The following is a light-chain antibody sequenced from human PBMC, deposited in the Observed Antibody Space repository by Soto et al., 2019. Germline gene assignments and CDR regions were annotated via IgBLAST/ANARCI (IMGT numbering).Light chain of an antibody. CDR2: DAS. V-gene: IGKV1-33*01. CDR1: QGISNY. J-gene: IGKJ3*01. CDR3: QHYDNVPLT. Sequence: DIQMTQSPSSLSASVGDRVTITCQASQGISNYLIRYQQKPGKAPKLLIHDASNLETGVPSRFSGSGSATDFTFTITSLQSEDIATYYCQHYDNVPLTFGPGTKVDIK.